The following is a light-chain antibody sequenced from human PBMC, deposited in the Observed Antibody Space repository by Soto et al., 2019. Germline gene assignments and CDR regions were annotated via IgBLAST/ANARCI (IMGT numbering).Light chain of an antibody. CDR1: NSDVGSYNY. CDR3: CSYAGGYSWV. V-gene: IGLV2-11*01. CDR2: DVS. Sequence: QSVLTQPRSVSASPGQSVTISCTGTNSDVGSYNYVSWYQQDPDKAPKVMIYDVSKRPSGVPDRFSGSKSGNTASLTISGLQSEDEADYYCCSYAGGYSWVFGGGTKVTVL. J-gene: IGLJ3*02.